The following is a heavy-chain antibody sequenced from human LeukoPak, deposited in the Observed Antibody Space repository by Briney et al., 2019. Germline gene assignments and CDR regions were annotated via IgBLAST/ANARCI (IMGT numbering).Heavy chain of an antibody. J-gene: IGHJ4*02. CDR3: GGYSSLDH. CDR2: IWYDGSNK. CDR1: GFTFSNYG. D-gene: IGHD3-22*01. V-gene: IGHV3-33*01. Sequence: PGGSLRLSCAASGFTFSNYGMHWVRQAPGKGLEWVAVIWYDGSNKYYADSVKGRFTISRDNSKNTLYLQMDSLRVEDTAVYYCGGYSSLDHWGQGTLVTVSS.